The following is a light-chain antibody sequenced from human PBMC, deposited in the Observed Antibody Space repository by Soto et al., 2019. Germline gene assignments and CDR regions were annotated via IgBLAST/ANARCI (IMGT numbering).Light chain of an antibody. CDR1: SSDVGGYNY. CDR2: DVS. V-gene: IGLV2-11*01. CDR3: CSYATGDTFP. J-gene: IGLJ2*01. Sequence: QSALTQPRSVSGSPGQSVTISCTGTSSDVGGYNYVSWYQQHPGKAPKLMIYDVSKRPSGVPDRFSGSKSGNTASLTISGLQAEDEADYYCCSYATGDTFPFGGGTKLTVL.